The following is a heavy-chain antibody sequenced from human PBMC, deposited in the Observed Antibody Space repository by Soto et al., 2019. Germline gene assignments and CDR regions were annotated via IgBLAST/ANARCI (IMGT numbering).Heavy chain of an antibody. D-gene: IGHD6-19*01. CDR2: IDHHGSET. CDR1: GFTFNTYW. V-gene: IGHV3-7*01. CDR3: AIDQPEYFSSCWFPPRTFWFFDL. Sequence: EVQLVESGGGLVQPGGSLRLSCAASGFTFNTYWMSWVRQAPGKGLEWVANIDHHGSETYDVDSVKGRFTISRDNAKTSLYLQMNTLRAEDTAVYFCAIDQPEYFSSCWFPPRTFWFFDLWGRGTLVTVSS. J-gene: IGHJ2*01.